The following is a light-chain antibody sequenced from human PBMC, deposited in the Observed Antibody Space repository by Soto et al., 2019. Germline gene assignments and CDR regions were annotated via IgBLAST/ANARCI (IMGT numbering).Light chain of an antibody. Sequence: QPVLTQPPSASGTPGQRVTIXCSGSSSNIGSNTVNWYQQLPGTAPKLLIYSNNQRPSGVPDRFSGSKSGTSASLAISGLQSEDEADYYCAAWDDSLNGWVFGGGTKLTVL. J-gene: IGLJ3*02. CDR1: SSNIGSNT. CDR3: AAWDDSLNGWV. CDR2: SNN. V-gene: IGLV1-44*01.